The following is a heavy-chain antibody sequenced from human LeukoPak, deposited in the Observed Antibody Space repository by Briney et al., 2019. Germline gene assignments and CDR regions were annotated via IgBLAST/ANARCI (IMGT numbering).Heavy chain of an antibody. Sequence: SETLSLTCTVSGGSISSSSYYWGWIRQPPGKGLEWIGSIYYRGSTYYNPSLKSRVTISVDTSKNQFSPKLSSVTAADTAMYYCASWKPHLGYWGQGTLVTVSS. CDR2: IYYRGST. CDR3: ASWKPHLGY. J-gene: IGHJ4*02. D-gene: IGHD3-16*01. V-gene: IGHV4-39*01. CDR1: GGSISSSSYY.